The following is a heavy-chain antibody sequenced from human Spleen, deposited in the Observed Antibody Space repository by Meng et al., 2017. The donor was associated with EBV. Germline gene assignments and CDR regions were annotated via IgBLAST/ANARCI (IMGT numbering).Heavy chain of an antibody. CDR3: ARGGMEIFTGYSPLYYFDL. Sequence: LQGSGPGLVKPSGTLSLTVAVSGDTISRSNWVSWVRQAPGKGLDWIGEIFQTGNTNYSPSLESRVTIALDKSKNQFSLQLRSVTAADTAVYYCARGGMEIFTGYSPLYYFDLWGQGTLVTVSS. D-gene: IGHD3-9*01. V-gene: IGHV4-4*02. CDR1: GDTISRSNW. J-gene: IGHJ4*02. CDR2: IFQTGNT.